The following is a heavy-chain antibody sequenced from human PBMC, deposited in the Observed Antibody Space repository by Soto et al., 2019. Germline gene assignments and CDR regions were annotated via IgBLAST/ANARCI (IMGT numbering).Heavy chain of an antibody. CDR3: ARRPRITGISDPFDY. CDR1: GYSFTSYW. D-gene: IGHD1-20*01. J-gene: IGHJ4*02. CDR2: IYPGDSDT. Sequence: GESLKISCKGSGYSFTSYWIGWVRQMPGKGLEWMGIIYPGDSDTRYSPSFQGQVTISADKSISTAYLQWSSLKASDTAMYYCARRPRITGISDPFDYWGQGTLVTVSS. V-gene: IGHV5-51*01.